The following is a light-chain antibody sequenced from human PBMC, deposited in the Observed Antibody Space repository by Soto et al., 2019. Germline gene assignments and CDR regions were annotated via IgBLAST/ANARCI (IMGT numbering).Light chain of an antibody. CDR3: AAWDDSLNGPWV. CDR2: YDD. CDR1: SSNIGSNY. V-gene: IGLV1-36*01. Sequence: QSVLTQPPSASGTPGQRVTISCSGSSSNIGSNYVYWYQQLPGKAPKLLIYYDDLLPSGVSDRFSGSKSGTSASLAISGLQSEDEADYYCAAWDDSLNGPWVFGGGTKLTVL. J-gene: IGLJ3*02.